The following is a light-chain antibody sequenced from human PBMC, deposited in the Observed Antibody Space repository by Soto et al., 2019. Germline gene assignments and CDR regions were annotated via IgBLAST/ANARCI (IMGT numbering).Light chain of an antibody. Sequence: DIQMTQSPSTLSASVGDRVTTTCRASQSLNNWLAWYQQRPGKAPKLLIYDASTLERGVPSRFSGTGSGTEFTLTISSLQPDDFATYYCQQYHRASITFGQGTRLEI. CDR3: QQYHRASIT. V-gene: IGKV1-5*01. J-gene: IGKJ5*01. CDR2: DAS. CDR1: QSLNNW.